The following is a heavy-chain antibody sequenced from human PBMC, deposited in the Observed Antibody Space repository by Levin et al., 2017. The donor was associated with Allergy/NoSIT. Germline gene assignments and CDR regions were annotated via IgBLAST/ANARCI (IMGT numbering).Heavy chain of an antibody. CDR1: GGSFRGHY. J-gene: IGHJ4*02. CDR2: IIHSEDT. V-gene: IGHV4-34*12. Sequence: SQTLSLTCAVYGGSFRGHYWSWIRPPPGKGLEWIGEIIHSEDTNYIPSLYNPSLKSRVTISLDTSKKQFSLRLGSVTAADTSVYYCARRLRGGPFDSWGQGTLVTVSS. CDR3: ARRLRGGPFDS. D-gene: IGHD4-17*01.